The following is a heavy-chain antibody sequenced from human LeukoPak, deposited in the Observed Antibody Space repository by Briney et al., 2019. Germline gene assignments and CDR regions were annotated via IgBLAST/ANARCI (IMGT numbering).Heavy chain of an antibody. D-gene: IGHD3-22*01. V-gene: IGHV4-34*01. CDR2: INHSGST. CDR3: ARVAYYYDSSGYSRSYYFDY. J-gene: IGHJ4*02. Sequence: PSETLSLTCAVYGGSFSGYYWSWIRQPPGKGLEWIGVINHSGSTNYNPSLKSRVTISVDTSKNQFSLKLSSVTAADTAVYYCARVAYYYDSSGYSRSYYFDYWGQGTLVTVSS. CDR1: GGSFSGYY.